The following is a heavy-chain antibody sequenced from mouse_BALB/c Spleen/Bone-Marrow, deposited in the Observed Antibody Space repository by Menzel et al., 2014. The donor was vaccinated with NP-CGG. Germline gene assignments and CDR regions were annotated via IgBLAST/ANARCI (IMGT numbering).Heavy chain of an antibody. Sequence: QVHLQQPGAELVRPGTSVKVSCKASGHAFTNYLLEWVKRRPGQGLEWIGVINPGSGGTKYNEKFKGKATLTVDKSSSTAYMQLSSLTSDDSAVYFCARRNRDYYAMDYWGQGTSVTVSS. J-gene: IGHJ4*01. V-gene: IGHV1-54*01. CDR2: INPGSGGT. CDR1: GHAFTNYL. CDR3: ARRNRDYYAMDY.